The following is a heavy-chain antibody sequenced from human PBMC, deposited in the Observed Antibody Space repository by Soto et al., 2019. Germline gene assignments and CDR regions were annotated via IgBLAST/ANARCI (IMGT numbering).Heavy chain of an antibody. CDR2: INHSGST. D-gene: IGHD2-15*01. J-gene: IGHJ4*02. V-gene: IGHV4-34*01. CDR3: ARADIVVVVAAATFDY. Sequence: PPGKGLEWIGEINHSGSTNYNPSLKSRVTISVDTSKNQFSLKLSSVTAADTAVYYCARADIVVVVAAATFDYWGQGTLVTVSS.